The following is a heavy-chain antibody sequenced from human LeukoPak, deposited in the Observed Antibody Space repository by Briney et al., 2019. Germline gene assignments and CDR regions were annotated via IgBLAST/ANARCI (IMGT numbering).Heavy chain of an antibody. J-gene: IGHJ4*02. CDR1: GYTFTGYY. Sequence: ASGKVSCTASGYTFTGYYMHWVRQAPGQGLGWMGWINPNSGGTNYAQKFQGRVTMTRDTSISTAYMELSRLRSDDTAVYCCARGSFGGMVTLFDYWGQGTLVTVSS. CDR2: INPNSGGT. V-gene: IGHV1-2*02. CDR3: ARGSFGGMVTLFDY. D-gene: IGHD5-18*01.